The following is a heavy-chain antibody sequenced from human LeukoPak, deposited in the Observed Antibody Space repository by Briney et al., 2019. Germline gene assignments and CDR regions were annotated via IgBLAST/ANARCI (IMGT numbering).Heavy chain of an antibody. Sequence: PGGSLRLSCAASGFTFSSYAMSWVRQAPGKGLEWVSAISGSGGSTYYADSVKGRFTISRDNFKNTLYLQMNSLRAEDAAVYYCATIGDRRSGELYRIDYWGQGTLVTVSS. V-gene: IGHV3-23*01. CDR1: GFTFSSYA. CDR3: ATIGDRRSGELYRIDY. J-gene: IGHJ4*02. CDR2: ISGSGGST. D-gene: IGHD1-26*01.